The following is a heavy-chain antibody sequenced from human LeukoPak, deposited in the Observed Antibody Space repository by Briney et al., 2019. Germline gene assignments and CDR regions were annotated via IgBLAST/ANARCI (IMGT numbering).Heavy chain of an antibody. CDR3: ARERGTTVTTLGWFDP. V-gene: IGHV1-69*05. J-gene: IGHJ5*02. CDR1: GGTFSSYA. CDR2: IIPIFGTA. D-gene: IGHD4-17*01. Sequence: SVKVSCKASGGTFSSYAISWVRQAPGQGLEWMGGIIPIFGTANHAQKFQGRVTITTDESTSTAYMELSSLRSEDTAVYYCARERGTTVTTLGWFDPWGQGTLVTVSS.